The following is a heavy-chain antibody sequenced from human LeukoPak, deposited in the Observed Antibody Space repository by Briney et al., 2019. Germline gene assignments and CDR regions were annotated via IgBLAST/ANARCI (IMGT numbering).Heavy chain of an antibody. J-gene: IGHJ4*02. Sequence: GGSLRLSCTASGFTFSSYGMHWVRQAPGKGLEWVAVISYDGSNKYYADSVKGRFTISRDNSKNTLYLQMNSLRTEDTAVYYCAKEGYDIFTGYCDYWGQGTLVTVSS. CDR2: ISYDGSNK. CDR1: GFTFSSYG. CDR3: AKEGYDIFTGYCDY. D-gene: IGHD3-9*01. V-gene: IGHV3-30*18.